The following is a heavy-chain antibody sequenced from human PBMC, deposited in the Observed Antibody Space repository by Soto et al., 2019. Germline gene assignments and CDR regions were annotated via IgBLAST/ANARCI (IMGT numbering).Heavy chain of an antibody. D-gene: IGHD2-8*01. CDR3: ARHPGYSVPTVYATHYFNN. CDR1: GGSISGTNYY. Sequence: QLQLQESGPGLVKPSETLSLTCSVSGGSISGTNYYWGWLRQPPGKGLEWIGTIYYDECTYYNPSLKSRVTIFVDTSKNQFSLRLSSVTAADTAVYYCARHPGYSVPTVYATHYFNNWGQGILVTVSS. J-gene: IGHJ4*02. V-gene: IGHV4-39*01. CDR2: IYYDECT.